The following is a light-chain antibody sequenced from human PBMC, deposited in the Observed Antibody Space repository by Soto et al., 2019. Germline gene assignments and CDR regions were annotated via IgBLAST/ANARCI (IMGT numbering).Light chain of an antibody. CDR2: ATS. V-gene: IGKV3-20*01. Sequence: EIVLTQSPGTLSLSPGDRVTLSCRASQSVSSNYLAWYQQKPGQAPRLLIYATSARATGIPDRFSGSGSGTDFTLTISRLEPEDFAMYYCQQYGDYNSPGYSLGQGTRLEI. CDR1: QSVSSNY. CDR3: QQYGDYNSPGYS. J-gene: IGKJ2*03.